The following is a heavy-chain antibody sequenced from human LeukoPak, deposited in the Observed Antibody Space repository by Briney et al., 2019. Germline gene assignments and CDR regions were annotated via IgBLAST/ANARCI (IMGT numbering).Heavy chain of an antibody. V-gene: IGHV3-48*03. D-gene: IGHD3-16*02. J-gene: IGHJ4*02. CDR3: AGGNDYVWGSYRPGFY. CDR1: GFTFSSYG. CDR2: ISSSGSTI. Sequence: PGGSLRLSCAASGFTFSSYGMNWVRQAPGKGLEWVSYISSSGSTIYYADSVKGRFTISRDTAKNSLYLQMNSLRAEDTAVYYCAGGNDYVWGSYRPGFYWGQGTLVTVSS.